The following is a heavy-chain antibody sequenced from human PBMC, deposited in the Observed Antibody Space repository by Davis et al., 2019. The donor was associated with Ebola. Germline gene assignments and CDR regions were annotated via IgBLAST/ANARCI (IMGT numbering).Heavy chain of an antibody. CDR1: GFTFSGSA. CDR2: ISYDGSNK. D-gene: IGHD2/OR15-2a*01. Sequence: GGSLRLSCAASGFTFSGSAMHWVRQAPGKGLEWVAVISYDGSNKYYADSVKGRFTISRDNAKNSLYLQMNSLRAEDTAVYYCASGLNVLLPRDYWGQGTLVTVSS. CDR3: ASGLNVLLPRDY. V-gene: IGHV3-30*04. J-gene: IGHJ4*02.